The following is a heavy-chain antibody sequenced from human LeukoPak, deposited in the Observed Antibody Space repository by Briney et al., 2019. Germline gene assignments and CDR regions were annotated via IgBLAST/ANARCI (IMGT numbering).Heavy chain of an antibody. CDR1: GGSFSGYY. V-gene: IGHV4-34*01. CDR2: INHSGST. D-gene: IGHD6-13*01. CDR3: ARARIAAAAPHFAY. J-gene: IGHJ4*02. Sequence: SETLSLTCAVYGGSFSGYYWSWIRQPPGKGLEWIGEINHSGSTNYNPSLKSRVTISVDTSKNQFSLKLSSVTAADTAVYYCARARIAAAAPHFAYWGQGTLVTVSS.